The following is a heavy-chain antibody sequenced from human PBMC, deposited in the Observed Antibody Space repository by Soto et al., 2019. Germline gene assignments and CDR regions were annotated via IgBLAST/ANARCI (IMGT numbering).Heavy chain of an antibody. CDR2: ISAYNGNT. CDR3: AGPVILSGIAEGGYYGMDV. CDR1: GYTFTSYG. Sequence: QVQLVQSGAEVKKPGASVKVSCKASGYTFTSYGISWVRQAPGQGLEWMGWISAYNGNTNYAQKLQGRVTMTTDTSTSTAYMELRSLRSDDTAVYYGAGPVILSGIAEGGYYGMDVWGQGTTVTVSS. D-gene: IGHD6-13*01. J-gene: IGHJ6*02. V-gene: IGHV1-18*04.